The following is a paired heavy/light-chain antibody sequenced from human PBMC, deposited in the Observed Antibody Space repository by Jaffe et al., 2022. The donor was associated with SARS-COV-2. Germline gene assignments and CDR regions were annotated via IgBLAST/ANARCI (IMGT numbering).Heavy chain of an antibody. CDR2: ISSSGDYI. D-gene: IGHD1-1*01. J-gene: IGHJ4*02. CDR1: GLTFSDYY. Sequence: QVQLVESGGGLVKPGGSLRLSCAASGLTFSDYYMSWIRQAPGKGLEWVSYISSSGDYINYADSVKGRFTISRDNAKNSVYLQINSLRAEDTAVYYCASLGRTGDLDYWGQGTLVTVSS. CDR3: ASLGRTGDLDY. V-gene: IGHV3-11*06.
Light chain of an antibody. CDR2: LNT. CDR1: SSDIGGNP. CDR3: AAWDDSLNVVV. Sequence: QSVLTQPPSASGTPGQRVTISCFGGSSDIGGNPVNWYQQLPGTAPKLLIYLNTQRPSGVPDRFSGSKSGTSASLAISGLQSEDEADYYCAAWDDSLNVVVFGGGTKLTVL. J-gene: IGLJ2*01. V-gene: IGLV1-44*01.